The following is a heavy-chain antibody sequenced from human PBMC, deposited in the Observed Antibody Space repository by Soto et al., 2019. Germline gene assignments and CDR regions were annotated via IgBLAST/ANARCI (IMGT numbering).Heavy chain of an antibody. CDR3: AKTETMVVVTVPPRWFDS. J-gene: IGHJ5*01. Sequence: XGSLSLSCTASGCNFNNQAMSWIRQAPAEGREGLSRIIGSGATSWYADSVKGRFTIFKDSSQAYLDLKSLRVEDSATYYCAKTETMVVVTVPPRWFDSWGRGTLVTVS. CDR1: GCNFNNQA. CDR2: IIGSGATS. V-gene: IGHV3-23*01. D-gene: IGHD2-21*02.